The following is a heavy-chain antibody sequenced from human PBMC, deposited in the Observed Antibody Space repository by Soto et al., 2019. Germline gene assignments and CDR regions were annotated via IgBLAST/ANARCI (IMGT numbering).Heavy chain of an antibody. CDR1: GGSISSSSYY. D-gene: IGHD2-2*01. V-gene: IGHV4-39*01. J-gene: IGHJ3*02. Sequence: QLQLQESGPGLVKPSETLSLTCTVSGGSISSSSYYWGWIRQPPGKGLEWIGSVYSSGSTYYNPSQKSRVTISVDTSENQFSMKLSSVTAADTAVYYCAVVPAAIDAFDIWGQGTMVTVSS. CDR3: AVVPAAIDAFDI. CDR2: VYSSGST.